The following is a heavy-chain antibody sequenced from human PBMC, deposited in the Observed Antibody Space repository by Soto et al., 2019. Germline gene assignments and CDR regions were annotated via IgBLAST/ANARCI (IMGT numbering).Heavy chain of an antibody. CDR1: GFTFSSFV. J-gene: IGHJ4*02. CDR3: AKEYSSGWYFFDY. CDR2: ISYDGSNK. D-gene: IGHD6-19*01. Sequence: QVQLVESGGGVVQSGRSLRLSCAAFGFTFSSFVMHWVRQTPGKGLEWVAAISYDGSNKYYADSVKGRFTISRDNSKNTLYLQMNSLRAEDTAVYYCAKEYSSGWYFFDYWGQGTLVTVSS. V-gene: IGHV3-30*18.